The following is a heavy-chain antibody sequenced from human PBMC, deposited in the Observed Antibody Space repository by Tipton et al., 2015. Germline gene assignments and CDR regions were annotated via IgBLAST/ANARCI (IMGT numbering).Heavy chain of an antibody. J-gene: IGHJ6*02. CDR3: ARDLEHGMDV. V-gene: IGHV4-61*01. CDR2: ISFSDTT. Sequence: TLSLTCTVSGGSVSSGSYYWIWIRQPPGKGLEWIGYISFSDTTHYNPSLKSRITISLNTSKNQFSLKMSSVTAADTAVYFCARDLEHGMDVWGQGTTVTVS. CDR1: GGSVSSGSYY.